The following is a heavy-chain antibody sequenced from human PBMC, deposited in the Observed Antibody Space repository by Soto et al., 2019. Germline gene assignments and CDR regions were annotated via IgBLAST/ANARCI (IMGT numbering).Heavy chain of an antibody. D-gene: IGHD3-22*01. CDR1: GFTFSSYA. CDR2: ISGSGGST. Sequence: GGSLRLSCAASGFTFSSYAMSWVRQAPGKGLEWVSAISGSGGSTYYADSVKGRFTISRDNSKNTLYLQMNSLRAEDTAVYYCAKVRIPYYDSSGYYDYWGQGTLVTVSS. V-gene: IGHV3-23*01. J-gene: IGHJ4*02. CDR3: AKVRIPYYDSSGYYDY.